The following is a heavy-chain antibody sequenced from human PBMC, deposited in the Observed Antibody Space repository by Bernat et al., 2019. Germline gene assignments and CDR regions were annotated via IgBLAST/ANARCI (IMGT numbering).Heavy chain of an antibody. J-gene: IGHJ4*02. CDR2: ISNDGRNK. CDR3: AKERDSSNWYGGGFDY. Sequence: QVQLVESGGGVVQPGRSLRLSCAASGFTFSSYGMHWVRQAPGKGLEWVAVISNDGRNKYYADSVKDRLTIARDNSQNTLYLQMNSLRVEDTAVYYGAKERDSSNWYGGGFDYWGQGTLVTVSS. D-gene: IGHD6-13*01. CDR1: GFTFSSYG. V-gene: IGHV3-30*18.